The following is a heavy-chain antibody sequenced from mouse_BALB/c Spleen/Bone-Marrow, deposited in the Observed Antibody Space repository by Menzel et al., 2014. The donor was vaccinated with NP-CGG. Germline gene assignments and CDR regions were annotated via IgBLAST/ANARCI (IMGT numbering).Heavy chain of an antibody. CDR2: ISSGSSTI. D-gene: IGHD2-4*01. CDR3: TRKGALITHYYAMDY. V-gene: IGHV5-17*02. J-gene: IGHJ4*01. Sequence: EVQLQESGGGLVQPGGSRELSCAASGFTFSSFGMHWVRQAPEKGLEWVAYISSGSSTIYYADTVKGRFTISRDNPKNTLFLQMTSLRSEDTAMYYCTRKGALITHYYAMDYWGQGTSVTVSS. CDR1: GFTFSSFG.